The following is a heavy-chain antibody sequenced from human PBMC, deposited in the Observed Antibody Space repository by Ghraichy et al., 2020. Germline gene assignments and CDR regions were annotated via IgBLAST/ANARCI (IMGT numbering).Heavy chain of an antibody. Sequence: SQTLSLTCTVSGGSISSYYWSWIRQPPGKGLEWIGYISYSGSTNYNPSLKSRVTISVDTSKNQFSLKLSSVTAADTAVYYCARGGSPGYSSSWYSYFDHWGQGTLVTVSS. V-gene: IGHV4-59*01. CDR2: ISYSGST. J-gene: IGHJ4*02. CDR3: ARGGSPGYSSSWYSYFDH. CDR1: GGSISSYY. D-gene: IGHD6-13*01.